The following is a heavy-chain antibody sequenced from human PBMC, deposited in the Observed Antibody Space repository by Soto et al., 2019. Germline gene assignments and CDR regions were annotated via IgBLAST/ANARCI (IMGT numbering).Heavy chain of an antibody. J-gene: IGHJ4*02. D-gene: IGHD6-13*01. V-gene: IGHV3-48*04. CDR1: GFTFRNSA. CDR3: ARSEAAAARQISFDS. Sequence: PGGSLRLSCAASGFTFRNSAMGWVRQAQGKGLEWFSFISNSVITATYIDSVKGRFVTSRDNSNNTLYLQMNSLRVEDTAVYHGARSEAAAARQISFDSWGQGTLVTGS. CDR2: ISNSVITA.